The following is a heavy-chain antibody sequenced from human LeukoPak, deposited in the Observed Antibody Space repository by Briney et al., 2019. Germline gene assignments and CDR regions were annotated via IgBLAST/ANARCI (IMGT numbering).Heavy chain of an antibody. V-gene: IGHV4-39*07. CDR2: IYYSGST. Sequence: SETLSLTCTVSGGSISSSSYYWGWIRQPPGKGLEWIGSIYYSGSTYYNPSLKSRVTISVDTSKNQFSLKLSSVTAADTAVYYCARGTLIEYYFDYWGQGTLVTVSS. CDR3: ARGTLIEYYFDY. J-gene: IGHJ4*02. CDR1: GGSISSSSYY. D-gene: IGHD2-15*01.